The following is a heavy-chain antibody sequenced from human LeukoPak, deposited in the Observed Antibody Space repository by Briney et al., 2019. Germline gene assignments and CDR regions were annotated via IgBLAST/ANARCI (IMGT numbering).Heavy chain of an antibody. Sequence: PGGSLRLSCAASGFTFSSYAMSWVRQAPGKGLEWVSAISGSGGSTYYADSVKGRFTISRDNSKNTLYLQMNSLKAEDTAVYYCAKPFRGDYLPYYYWGQGTLVTVSS. CDR1: GFTFSSYA. D-gene: IGHD2-21*01. CDR3: AKPFRGDYLPYYY. V-gene: IGHV3-23*01. CDR2: ISGSGGST. J-gene: IGHJ4*02.